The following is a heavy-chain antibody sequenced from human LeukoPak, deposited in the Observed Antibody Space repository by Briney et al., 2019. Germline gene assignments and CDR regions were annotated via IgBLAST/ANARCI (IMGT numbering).Heavy chain of an antibody. V-gene: IGHV3-7*03. J-gene: IGHJ3*02. CDR1: GFTFSSYW. D-gene: IGHD2-21*02. CDR2: IKQDGSEK. Sequence: PGGSLRLSCAASGFTFSSYWMSWVRQAPGKGLEWVANIKQDGSEKYYVDSVKGRFTISRDNSKNTLYLQMNSLRAEDTAVYYCARDLNCGGDCYSAEGDAFDIWGQGTMVTVSS. CDR3: ARDLNCGGDCYSAEGDAFDI.